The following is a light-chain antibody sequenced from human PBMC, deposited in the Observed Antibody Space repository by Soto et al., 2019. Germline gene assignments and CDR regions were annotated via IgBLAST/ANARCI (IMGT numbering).Light chain of an antibody. CDR3: QQYGRT. J-gene: IGKJ1*01. V-gene: IGKV3-20*01. Sequence: EIVLTQSPGTLSLSPGERATLSCRASQSVSSSYLAWYQQKPGQAPRLLIYGASNRATGIPDRFSGSGSGTDFTLTISRLEPEDVAVYYCQQYGRTFGQGTKVDIK. CDR2: GAS. CDR1: QSVSSSY.